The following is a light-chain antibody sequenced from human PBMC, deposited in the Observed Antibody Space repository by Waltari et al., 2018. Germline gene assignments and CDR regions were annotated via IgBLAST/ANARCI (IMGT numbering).Light chain of an antibody. CDR3: QQSYSTLLT. J-gene: IGKJ5*01. V-gene: IGKV1-39*01. CDR1: QSISSY. CDR2: AAS. Sequence: DIQMTQSPSSLSASVGDRVTITCRASQSISSYLNWYQQKPGKAPKLLIYAASSLQSGVPSRFSGSGSGTDFTLTISSLQPEDFVTYYCQQSYSTLLTFGQGTRLEIK.